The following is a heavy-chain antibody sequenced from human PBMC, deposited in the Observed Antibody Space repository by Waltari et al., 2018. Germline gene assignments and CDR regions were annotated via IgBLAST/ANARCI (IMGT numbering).Heavy chain of an antibody. D-gene: IGHD2-21*02. CDR1: GYTFTSHW. CDR2: IYPGDSDT. CDR3: ARVKQVTVLDVFDI. Sequence: EVQLVQSGEEVKKPGESLKISCKGSGYTFTSHWIGWVRQMPGKGLEWMGVIYPGDSDTRHSPSYQGQVTFSADKSISTAYLHWSSLEASDTAIYYCARVKQVTVLDVFDIWGQGTMVTVSS. V-gene: IGHV5-51*01. J-gene: IGHJ3*02.